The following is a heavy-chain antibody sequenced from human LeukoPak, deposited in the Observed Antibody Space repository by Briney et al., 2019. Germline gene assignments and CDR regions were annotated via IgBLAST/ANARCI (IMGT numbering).Heavy chain of an antibody. Sequence: GGSLRLSCAASGFTFSDYYMSWIRQAPGKGLEWVSYISSGSSYTNYADSVKGRFTISRDNAKNSLYLQMNSLRAEDTAVYYCARDHYGYYGSGSYRRFDYWGQGTLVTVPS. D-gene: IGHD3-10*01. CDR1: GFTFSDYY. J-gene: IGHJ4*02. V-gene: IGHV3-11*06. CDR3: ARDHYGYYGSGSYRRFDY. CDR2: ISSGSSYT.